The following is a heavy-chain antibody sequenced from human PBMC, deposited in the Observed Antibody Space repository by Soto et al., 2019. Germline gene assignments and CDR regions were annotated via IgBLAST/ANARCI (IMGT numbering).Heavy chain of an antibody. CDR2: ISATGVKT. Sequence: EVQVLESGGGLVQPGGSLRLSCAASGFTFSNYAMNWVRQAPGKGLEWVSGISATGVKTYSADSVKGRFTMSRDNSKDTVYLKMNSLRAEDTAVYYCTKSRSAMIYYFDFWGLGAQVTVSS. CDR3: TKSRSAMIYYFDF. D-gene: IGHD3-22*01. J-gene: IGHJ4*02. CDR1: GFTFSNYA. V-gene: IGHV3-23*01.